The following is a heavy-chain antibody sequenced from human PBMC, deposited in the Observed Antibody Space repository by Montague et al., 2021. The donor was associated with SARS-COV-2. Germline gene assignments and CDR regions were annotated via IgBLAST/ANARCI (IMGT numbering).Heavy chain of an antibody. CDR1: GGSISTYY. V-gene: IGHV4-59*08. CDR2: VYYTGST. J-gene: IGHJ4*02. D-gene: IGHD1-26*01. Sequence: SETLSLTCTVSGGSISTYYWSWIRQSPVKGLEWIAYVYYTGSTNYDPSLKSRATISVDTSKNQFSLKLKSVTAADTAVYYCARHDGSFASGSYPPFRYFDFWGQGTLVTVSS. CDR3: ARHDGSFASGSYPPFRYFDF.